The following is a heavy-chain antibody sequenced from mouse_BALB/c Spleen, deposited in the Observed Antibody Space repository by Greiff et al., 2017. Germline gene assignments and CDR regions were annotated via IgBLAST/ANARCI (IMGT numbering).Heavy chain of an antibody. Sequence: QVQLQQSGAELVKPGASVKLSCKASGYTFTSYWMHWVKQRPGQGLEWIGEINPSNGRTNYNEKFKSKATLTVDKSSSTAYMQLSSLTSEDSAVYYCARWLLRSYAMDYWGQGTSVTVSS. J-gene: IGHJ4*01. D-gene: IGHD2-3*01. V-gene: IGHV1S81*02. CDR3: ARWLLRSYAMDY. CDR1: GYTFTSYW. CDR2: INPSNGRT.